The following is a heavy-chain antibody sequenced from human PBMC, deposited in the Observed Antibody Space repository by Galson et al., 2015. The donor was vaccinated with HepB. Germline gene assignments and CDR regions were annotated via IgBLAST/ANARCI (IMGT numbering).Heavy chain of an antibody. CDR3: ARVSSPEEYYDFWSGYYMDV. Sequence: SVKVSCKASGGTFSSYAISWVRQAPGQGLEWMGGITPIFGTANYAQKFQGRATITADESTSTAYMELSSLRSEDTAVYYCARVSSPEEYYDFWSGYYMDVWGKGTTVTVSS. V-gene: IGHV1-69*13. CDR2: ITPIFGTA. D-gene: IGHD3-3*01. CDR1: GGTFSSYA. J-gene: IGHJ6*03.